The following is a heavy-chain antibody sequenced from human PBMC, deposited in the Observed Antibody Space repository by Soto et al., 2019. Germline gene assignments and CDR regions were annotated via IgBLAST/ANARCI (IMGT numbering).Heavy chain of an antibody. CDR1: GGSISSGGYY. J-gene: IGHJ6*02. Sequence: PSETLSLTCTVSGGSISSGGYYWSWIRQHPGKGLEWIGYIYYSGSTYYNPSLKSRVTISVDTSKNQFSLKLSSVTAADTAVYYCARSGSPNYYYYGMDVWGQGTTVTVSS. CDR3: ARSGSPNYYYYGMDV. D-gene: IGHD1-26*01. V-gene: IGHV4-31*03. CDR2: IYYSGST.